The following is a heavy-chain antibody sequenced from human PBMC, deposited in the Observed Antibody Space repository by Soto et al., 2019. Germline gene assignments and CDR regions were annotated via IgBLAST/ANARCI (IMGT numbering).Heavy chain of an antibody. J-gene: IGHJ4*02. CDR2: MNPNSGNT. D-gene: IGHD3-22*01. CDR1: GYTFTSYD. CDR3: ASSFDSSGYNDY. V-gene: IGHV1-8*01. Sequence: ASVKVSFKASGYTFTSYDINWGRQATGQGLEWMGWMNPNSGNTGYAQKFQGRVTMTRNTSISTAYMELSSLRSEDTAVYYCASSFDSSGYNDYWGQGTLVTVSS.